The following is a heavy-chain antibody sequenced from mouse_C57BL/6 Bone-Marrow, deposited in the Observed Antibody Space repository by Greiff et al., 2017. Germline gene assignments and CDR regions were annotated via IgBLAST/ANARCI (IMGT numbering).Heavy chain of an antibody. CDR1: GYTFTSYW. Sequence: QVQLQQPGAELVKPGASVKMSCKASGYTFTSYWITWVKQRPGQGLEWIGDIYPGSGSNNYTEKFKSKATLTVDTSSSPAYMQLSSLTSEDSAVYYWARYLITRVVHWYFDVWGTGTTVTVSS. V-gene: IGHV1-55*01. CDR2: IYPGSGSN. CDR3: ARYLITRVVHWYFDV. D-gene: IGHD1-1*01. J-gene: IGHJ1*03.